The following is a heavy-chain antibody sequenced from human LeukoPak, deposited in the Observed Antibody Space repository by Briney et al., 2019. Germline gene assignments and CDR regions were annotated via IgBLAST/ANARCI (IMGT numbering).Heavy chain of an antibody. D-gene: IGHD6-13*01. CDR3: ARDWYSSSHNWFDP. CDR1: GFTSSSYA. CDR2: ISGSGGST. V-gene: IGHV3-23*01. J-gene: IGHJ5*02. Sequence: PGGSLRLSCAASGFTSSSYAMSWVRQAPGKGLEWVSAISGSGGSTYYADSVKGRFTISRDNSKNTLYLQMNSLRAEDTAVYYCARDWYSSSHNWFDPWGQGTLVTVSS.